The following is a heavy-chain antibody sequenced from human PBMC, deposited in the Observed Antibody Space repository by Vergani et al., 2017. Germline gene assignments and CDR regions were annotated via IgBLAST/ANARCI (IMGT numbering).Heavy chain of an antibody. Sequence: QVQVVQSGAEVKKSGASVKVSCKTSGYTFSNYYMHWVRQAPGQGLEWMGIINPSGGHTNYAQKFQARVTMTRDTSTSTVYMELSSVRSEDTAIYYCARGDYCILTGYRYWGQGTLVTVSA. D-gene: IGHD3-9*01. CDR3: ARGDYCILTGYRY. CDR1: GYTFSNYY. V-gene: IGHV1-46*03. CDR2: INPSGGHT. J-gene: IGHJ4*02.